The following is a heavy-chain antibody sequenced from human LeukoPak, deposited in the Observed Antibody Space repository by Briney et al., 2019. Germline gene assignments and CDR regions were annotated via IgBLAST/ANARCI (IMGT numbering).Heavy chain of an antibody. CDR3: ARVWTSSGDY. V-gene: IGHV1-8*02. CDR1: GYTFTGYY. D-gene: IGHD6-25*01. Sequence: GASVKVSCKASGYTFTGYYMHWVRQATGQGLEWMGWMNPNSGNTGYAQKFQGRVTMTRNTSISTAYMELSSLRSEDTAVYYCARVWTSSGDYWGQGTLVTVSS. CDR2: MNPNSGNT. J-gene: IGHJ4*02.